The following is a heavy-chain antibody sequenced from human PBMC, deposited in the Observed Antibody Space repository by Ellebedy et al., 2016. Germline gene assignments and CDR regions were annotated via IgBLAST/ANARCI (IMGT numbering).Heavy chain of an antibody. CDR2: ITKDGSLK. J-gene: IGHJ4*02. D-gene: IGHD3-10*01. V-gene: IGHV3-30*03. Sequence: GESLKISCAASRFTFNTYGMHWVRQAPGRGLEWVAVITKDGSLKYYADSVKGRFTISRDNSESTLSLQMNSLRAEETAVYYCVRDDDTSGNYFDYWGQGTLVTVSS. CDR1: RFTFNTYG. CDR3: VRDDDTSGNYFDY.